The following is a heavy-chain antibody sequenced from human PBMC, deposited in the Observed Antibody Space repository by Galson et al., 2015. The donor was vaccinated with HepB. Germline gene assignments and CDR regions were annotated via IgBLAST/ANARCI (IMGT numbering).Heavy chain of an antibody. CDR1: GGTFSTRT. D-gene: IGHD1-26*01. V-gene: IGHV1-69*13. CDR3: TRDGEGSGRYFDY. J-gene: IGHJ4*02. CDR2: VIPIFDKS. Sequence: SVKVSCKASGGTFSTRTISWVRQAPGQGLEWMGGVIPIFDKSNYAQKFQGRVTISADESTSTAYMELSSLTSDATALYYCTRDGEGSGRYFDYWGQGTLVTVSS.